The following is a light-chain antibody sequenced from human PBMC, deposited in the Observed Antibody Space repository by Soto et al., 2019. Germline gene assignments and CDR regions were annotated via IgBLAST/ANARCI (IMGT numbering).Light chain of an antibody. Sequence: DIQMTQSPSTLSGSVGDRVTITCRASQTISSWLAWYQQKPGKAPKLLIYKASTLKSGVPSRFSGSGSGTEFTLTISSLQSDDFAVYYCQQYNNWPPALTFGGGTKVDIK. CDR3: QQYNNWPPALT. V-gene: IGKV1-5*03. J-gene: IGKJ4*01. CDR1: QTISSW. CDR2: KAS.